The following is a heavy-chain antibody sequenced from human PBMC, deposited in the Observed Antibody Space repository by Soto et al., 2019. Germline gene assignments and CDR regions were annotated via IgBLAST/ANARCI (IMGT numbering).Heavy chain of an antibody. D-gene: IGHD3-22*01. CDR1: GFTFSSYA. J-gene: IGHJ3*02. CDR3: ARGYHYYDSSGYDKWDAFDI. Sequence: GGSLRLSCAASGFTFSSYAMTWVRQAPGRGLEWVSAISGTGSPTYYADSVKGRFTISRDNAKNTLYLQMNSLRAEDTAVYYCARGYHYYDSSGYDKWDAFDIWGQGTMVTVSS. CDR2: ISGTGSPT. V-gene: IGHV3-23*01.